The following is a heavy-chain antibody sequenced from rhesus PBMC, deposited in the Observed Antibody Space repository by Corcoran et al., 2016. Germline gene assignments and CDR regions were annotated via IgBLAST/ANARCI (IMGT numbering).Heavy chain of an antibody. CDR2: IRTKSNNSET. Sequence: VQLQESGPGLVKPGGSLRLSCAASGFTFSSSALHWVRQASGKGLEWVGRIRTKSNNSETGYAASVKGRFTISRDDSKNTAYLQMNSLKTEDTAVYYCTTHSSDWYLNNWGQGVLVTVSS. D-gene: IGHD6-31*01. J-gene: IGHJ4*01. CDR3: TTHSSDWYLNN. CDR1: GFTFSSSA. V-gene: IGHV3-118*01.